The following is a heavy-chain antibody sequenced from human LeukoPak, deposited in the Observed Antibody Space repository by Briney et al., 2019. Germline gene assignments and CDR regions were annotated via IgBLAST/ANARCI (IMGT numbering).Heavy chain of an antibody. J-gene: IGHJ4*02. Sequence: GGSLRLSCAASGFIFSDYYMSWIRQAPGKGLEWVSYISSSTTFINYADSVKGRFTISRDNAKNSLHLQMNSLRAEDTAVYYCASPQDQTVAGSDYWGQGTLVTVSS. CDR3: ASPQDQTVAGSDY. CDR2: ISSSTTFI. D-gene: IGHD6-19*01. V-gene: IGHV3-11*03. CDR1: GFIFSDYY.